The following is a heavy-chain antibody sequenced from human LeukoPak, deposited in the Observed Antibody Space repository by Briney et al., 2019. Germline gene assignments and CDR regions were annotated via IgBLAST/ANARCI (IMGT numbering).Heavy chain of an antibody. CDR3: ASASRGSGLDV. V-gene: IGHV1-3*03. CDR2: INAGNGNT. D-gene: IGHD1-26*01. J-gene: IGHJ6*04. CDR1: GYTFTSYA. Sequence: ASVKVSCKASGYTFTSYAMHWVRQAPGQRLEWMGWINAGNGNTKYSQEFQGRVTITRDTSASTAYMELSSLRSEDMAMYYCASASRGSGLDVWGKGTTVTVSS.